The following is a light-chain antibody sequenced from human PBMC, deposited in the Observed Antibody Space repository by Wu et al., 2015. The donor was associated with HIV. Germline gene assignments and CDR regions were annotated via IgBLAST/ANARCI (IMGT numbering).Light chain of an antibody. Sequence: DIQMTQSPSTLSASVGDRVIITCRASQSISIWLAWYQQKPGKAPKLLIYEASNLQSGVPSRFSGSGSETEFTLTISSLQPDDLTSYYCQQYNSYPYSFGQGTKLEIK. J-gene: IGKJ2*03. CDR1: QSISIW. V-gene: IGKV1-5*03. CDR3: QQYNSYPYS. CDR2: EAS.